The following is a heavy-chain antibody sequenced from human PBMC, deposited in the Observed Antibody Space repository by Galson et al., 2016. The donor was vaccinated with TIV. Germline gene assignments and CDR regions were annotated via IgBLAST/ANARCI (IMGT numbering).Heavy chain of an antibody. D-gene: IGHD3-10*01. CDR3: AREYKVALGRGPISTSYFDH. J-gene: IGHJ4*02. CDR2: INPDSGDT. CDR1: GYTFTAYY. V-gene: IGHV1-2*04. Sequence: SVKVSCKASGYTFTAYYIHWVRQAPGQGLEWMGWINPDSGDTNYAQKFQGWVTMTRDTSVNTAYVEVTRLRSGDSAIYYCAREYKVALGRGPISTSYFDHWGQGTLVTFSS.